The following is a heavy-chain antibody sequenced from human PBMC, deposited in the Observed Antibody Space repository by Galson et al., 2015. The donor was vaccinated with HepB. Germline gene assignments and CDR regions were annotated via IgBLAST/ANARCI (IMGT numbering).Heavy chain of an antibody. J-gene: IGHJ6*02. Sequence: SLRLSCAASGFTFSRYAMTWVRQAPGKGLEWVSTISVSGGGTYYADSVKGRFTISRDNSKNTLYLQMNNLRAEDTAVYYCTTTSRWLGFQYYYYGLDVWGQGTTVTASS. CDR3: TTTSRWLGFQYYYYGLDV. D-gene: IGHD5-12*01. CDR1: GFTFSRYA. CDR2: ISVSGGGT. V-gene: IGHV3-23*01.